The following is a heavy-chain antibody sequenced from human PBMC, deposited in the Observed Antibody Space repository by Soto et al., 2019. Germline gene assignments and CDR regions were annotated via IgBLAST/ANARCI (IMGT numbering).Heavy chain of an antibody. CDR1: GFTFSSYG. Sequence: QVQLVESGGGVVQPGRSLRLSCAASGFTFSSYGMHWVRQAPGKGLEWVAVISYDGSNKYYADSVKGRFTISRDNSKNTLYLQMNSLRAEDTAVYYCAKDGAVDIVATITLGAFDIWGQGTMVTVSS. J-gene: IGHJ3*02. D-gene: IGHD5-12*01. V-gene: IGHV3-30*18. CDR3: AKDGAVDIVATITLGAFDI. CDR2: ISYDGSNK.